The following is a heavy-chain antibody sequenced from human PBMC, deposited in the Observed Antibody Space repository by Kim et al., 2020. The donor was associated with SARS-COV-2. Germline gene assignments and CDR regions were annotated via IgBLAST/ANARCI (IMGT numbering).Heavy chain of an antibody. J-gene: IGHJ4*02. D-gene: IGHD4-17*01. V-gene: IGHV3-33*06. CDR3: AKAPADGDDSY. CDR1: GFIFRNYG. CDR2: IWYDGSNK. Sequence: GGSLRLSCAASGFIFRNYGMHWVRQAPGKGLEWVAVIWYDGSNKYYADSVKGRFTISRDNSKNTLYLQMNSLRAEDTAVYYCAKAPADGDDSYWGQGTLVTVSS.